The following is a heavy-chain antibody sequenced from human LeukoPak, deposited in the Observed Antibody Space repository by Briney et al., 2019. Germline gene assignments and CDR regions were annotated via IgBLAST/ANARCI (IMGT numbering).Heavy chain of an antibody. CDR2: IYYSGST. CDR3: ARDSGSSRGFDY. D-gene: IGHD6-13*01. CDR1: SGSISSYNYY. Sequence: SETLSLTCTVSSGSISSYNYYCAWIRQPPGKGLEWIGYIYYSGSTNYNPSLKSRVTISVDTSKNQFSLKLSSVTAADTAVYYCARDSGSSRGFDYWGQGTLVTVSS. V-gene: IGHV4-61*01. J-gene: IGHJ4*02.